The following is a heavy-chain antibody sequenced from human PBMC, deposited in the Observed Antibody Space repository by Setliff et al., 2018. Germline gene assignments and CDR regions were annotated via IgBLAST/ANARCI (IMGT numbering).Heavy chain of an antibody. CDR3: VRSGKFGMRFWFDQ. J-gene: IGHJ5*02. D-gene: IGHD1-26*01. CDR1: GNRFTDYN. V-gene: IGHV1-2*02. CDR2: INPNSGDT. Sequence: ASVTVSCKASGNRFTDYNLHWVRQAPGQGLEWMGWINPNSGDTHSAQKFQGRVTMTRDTSINTAYMELRSLTSDDTAFYYCVRSGKFGMRFWFDQWGQGTLVTVSS.